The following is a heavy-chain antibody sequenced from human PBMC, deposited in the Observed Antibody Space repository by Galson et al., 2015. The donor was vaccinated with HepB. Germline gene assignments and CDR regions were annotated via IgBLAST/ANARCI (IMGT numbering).Heavy chain of an antibody. D-gene: IGHD3-22*01. J-gene: IGHJ4*02. CDR2: IRSKANTYAT. CDR1: GFTFSGSA. CDR3: TRPKSDSSGSVFDY. V-gene: IGHV3-73*01. Sequence: SLRLSCAASGFTFSGSAIHWVRQASGKGLEWVGRIRSKANTYATAYAASVKGRFTISRDDSDNTAYLQMNSLKTEDTALYYCTRPKSDSSGSVFDYWGQGTLVTVSS.